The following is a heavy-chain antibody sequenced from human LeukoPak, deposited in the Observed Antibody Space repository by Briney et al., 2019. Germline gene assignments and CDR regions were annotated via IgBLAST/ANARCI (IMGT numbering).Heavy chain of an antibody. CDR2: IYYSGST. D-gene: IGHD3-16*01. CDR1: GGSISSYY. Sequence: SETLSLTRTVSGGSISSYYWSWIRQPPGKGLEWIGYIYYSGSTNYNPSLKSRVTISVDTSKNQFSLKLSSVTAADTAVYYCARDRWGYYFDYWGQGTLVTVSS. V-gene: IGHV4-59*01. J-gene: IGHJ4*02. CDR3: ARDRWGYYFDY.